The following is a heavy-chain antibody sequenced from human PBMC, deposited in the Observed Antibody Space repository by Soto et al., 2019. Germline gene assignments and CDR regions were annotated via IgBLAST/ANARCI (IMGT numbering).Heavy chain of an antibody. Sequence: QLQLQESGPGLVKPSETLSLTCTVSGGSISSSSYYWGWIRQPPGKGLEWIGSIYYSGSTYYNPSLKSRVTISVDTSKNQFSLKLSSVTAADTAVYYCARLSIQLWKRGFDYWGQGTLVTVSS. J-gene: IGHJ4*02. CDR1: GGSISSSSYY. V-gene: IGHV4-39*01. D-gene: IGHD5-18*01. CDR3: ARLSIQLWKRGFDY. CDR2: IYYSGST.